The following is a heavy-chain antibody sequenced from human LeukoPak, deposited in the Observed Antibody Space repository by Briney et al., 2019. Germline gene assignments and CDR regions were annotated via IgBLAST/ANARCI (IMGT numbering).Heavy chain of an antibody. CDR2: IYPGDFNT. V-gene: IGHV5-51*01. CDR3: ARQWSDYYDSSAYYHFDY. D-gene: IGHD3-22*01. CDR1: GYSFPSYW. J-gene: IGHJ4*02. Sequence: GESLKISCQGSGYSFPSYWIGWVRQMPGKGLEWMGIIYPGDFNTRYSPTFQGQVTISADKSISTAYLQWSSLKASDTAMYYCARQWSDYYDSSAYYHFDYWGQGTLVTVSS.